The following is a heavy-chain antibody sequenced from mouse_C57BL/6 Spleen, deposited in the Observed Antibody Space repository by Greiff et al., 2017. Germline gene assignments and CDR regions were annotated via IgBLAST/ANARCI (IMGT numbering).Heavy chain of an antibody. CDR3: ARGSGGDFDY. CDR1: GYTFTSYW. CDR2: IHPNSGST. V-gene: IGHV1-64*01. Sequence: VQLQQPGAELVKPGASVKLSCKASGYTFTSYWMHWVKQRPGQGLEWIGMIHPNSGSTNYNEKFKSKATLTVDKSSSTAYMQLSSLTAEVSAVYYCARGSGGDFDYWGQGTTLTVSS. J-gene: IGHJ2*01.